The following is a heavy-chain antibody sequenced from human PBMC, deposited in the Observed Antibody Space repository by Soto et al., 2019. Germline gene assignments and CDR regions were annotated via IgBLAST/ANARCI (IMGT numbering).Heavy chain of an antibody. V-gene: IGHV4-34*01. J-gene: IGHJ2*01. D-gene: IGHD3-9*01. Sequence: QVQLQQWGAGLLRPLETLSLTCGVSGGSFSGYYWAWIRQSPGKGLEWIGEINDRGSINYNPSLKSRVSISVGTSKNHYSLNLRSVTAADTAVYYCARESHDILTGPPWVWYFDLWGRGTLVTVSS. CDR1: GGSFSGYY. CDR3: ARESHDILTGPPWVWYFDL. CDR2: INDRGSI.